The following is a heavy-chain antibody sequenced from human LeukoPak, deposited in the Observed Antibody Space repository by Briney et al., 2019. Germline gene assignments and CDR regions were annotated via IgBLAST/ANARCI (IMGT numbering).Heavy chain of an antibody. CDR2: ISGSGGST. V-gene: IGHV3-23*01. Sequence: PGGSLRLSCAASGFTFSSYGISCVRQAPGNGLDSASGISGSGGSTYYADSVKGRFTISRDNSKNALFLQMTSLRAQDTAIYYCAKNRHWLSVWDAFDIWGQGTMVTVSS. CDR1: GFTFSSYG. D-gene: IGHD3-16*01. J-gene: IGHJ3*02. CDR3: AKNRHWLSVWDAFDI.